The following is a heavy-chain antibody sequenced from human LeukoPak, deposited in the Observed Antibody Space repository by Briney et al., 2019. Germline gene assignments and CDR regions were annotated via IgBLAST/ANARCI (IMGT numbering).Heavy chain of an antibody. Sequence: PGGSLRLSCAASGFTFTSYWMHWVRQAPGKGLVWVSRINSDESSTSYADSVKGRFTISRDNAKNMVFLQMNSLRADDTAVYYCVRDFRSADYWGQGILVTVSS. J-gene: IGHJ4*02. CDR1: GFTFTSYW. V-gene: IGHV3-74*01. CDR2: INSDESST. CDR3: VRDFRSADY.